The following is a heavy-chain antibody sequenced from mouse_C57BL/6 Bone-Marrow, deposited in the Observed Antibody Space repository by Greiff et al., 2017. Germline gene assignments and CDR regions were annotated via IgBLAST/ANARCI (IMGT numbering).Heavy chain of an antibody. D-gene: IGHD1-1*01. CDR3: AFYGSPWFDY. CDR2: IYPGSGST. CDR1: GYTFTSYW. Sequence: VQLQQPGAELVKPWASVKMSCKASGYTFTSYWLTWVKQRPGQGLEWIGDIYPGSGSTNDNEKFKSMAILTVATASSTAYMQLSSLTSEDSAVYYCAFYGSPWFDYWGQGTTLTVSS. V-gene: IGHV1-55*01. J-gene: IGHJ2*01.